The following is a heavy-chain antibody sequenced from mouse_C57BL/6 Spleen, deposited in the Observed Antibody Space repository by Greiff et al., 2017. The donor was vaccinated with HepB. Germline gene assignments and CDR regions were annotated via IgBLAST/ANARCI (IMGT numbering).Heavy chain of an antibody. V-gene: IGHV5-16*01. J-gene: IGHJ4*01. CDR2: INYDGSST. CDR1: GFTFSDYY. CDR3: AKELRYAMDY. Sequence: EVQRVESEGGLVQPGSSMKLSCTASGFTFSDYYMAWVRQVPEKGLEWVANINYDGSSTYYLDSLKSRFIISRDNAKNILYLQMSSLKSEDTATYDGAKELRYAMDYWGQGTPVTVSS.